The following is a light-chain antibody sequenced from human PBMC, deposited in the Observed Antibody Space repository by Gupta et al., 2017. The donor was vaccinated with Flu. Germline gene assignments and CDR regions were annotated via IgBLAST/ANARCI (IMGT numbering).Light chain of an antibody. CDR2: RNN. V-gene: IGLV1-47*01. J-gene: IGLJ3*02. CDR3: AAWDDSLSGRV. Sequence: QSVLTQPPSASGTSGQRVTISCSGSSSNIGSKYVYWYQQLPGTAPKLLIYRNNQRPSGVPDRFSGSKSGTSASLAISGLRSEDEADYYCAAWDDSLSGRVFGGGTKLTVL. CDR1: SSNIGSKY.